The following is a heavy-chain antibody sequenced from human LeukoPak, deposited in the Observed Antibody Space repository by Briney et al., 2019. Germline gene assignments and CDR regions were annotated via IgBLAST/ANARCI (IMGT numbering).Heavy chain of an antibody. CDR2: ISSSGSTL. CDR3: ARDVLVAVTEPDC. CDR1: GFTFSDYY. V-gene: IGHV3-11*04. J-gene: IGHJ4*02. Sequence: GGSLRLSCAASGFTFSDYYMSWIRQAPGKGLEWVSYISSSGSTLYYADSVKGRFTISRDDAKNSLYLQMNSLRAEDTAVYYCARDVLVAVTEPDCWGQGTLVTVSS. D-gene: IGHD2-21*02.